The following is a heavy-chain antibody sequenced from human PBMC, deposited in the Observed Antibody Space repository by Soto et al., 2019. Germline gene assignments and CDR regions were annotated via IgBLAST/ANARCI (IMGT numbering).Heavy chain of an antibody. D-gene: IGHD3-10*02. CDR1: GYTFTSYG. V-gene: IGHV1-3*01. Sequence: QVQLVQSGAEVKKPGASVKVSCKASGYTFTSYGMHWVRQAPGQRLEWMGYINPGSGNRKYSQKFQGRVTITGDTSATTAYMELSGLRSEDTAVYYCARVHVDVPTEFDYWGQGTLVTVSS. J-gene: IGHJ4*02. CDR3: ARVHVDVPTEFDY. CDR2: INPGSGNR.